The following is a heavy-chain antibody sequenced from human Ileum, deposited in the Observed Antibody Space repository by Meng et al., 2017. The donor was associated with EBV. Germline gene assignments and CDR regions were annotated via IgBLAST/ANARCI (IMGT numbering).Heavy chain of an antibody. V-gene: IGHV7-4-1*02. CDR1: GYSVNKFA. CDR2: INTKTGDP. D-gene: IGHD2-15*01. CDR3: VRDGRSINLLDY. J-gene: IGHJ4*02. Sequence: QVEVVRSGAEWKRPGASVKVSGKASGYSVNKFAINWVRQAPGQGLEWVGWINTKTGDPRYAQGFTGRFVFSLDTSVSTAYLQISSLKPEDTAVYYCVRDGRSINLLDYWGQGTLVTVSS.